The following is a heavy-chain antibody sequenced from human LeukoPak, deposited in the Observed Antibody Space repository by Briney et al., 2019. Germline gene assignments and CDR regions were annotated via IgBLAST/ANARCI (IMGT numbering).Heavy chain of an antibody. CDR3: AKDHYSDSSGYIN. J-gene: IGHJ4*02. V-gene: IGHV3-33*03. CDR2: IWYDGSNK. CDR1: GFTFSSYC. D-gene: IGHD3-22*01. Sequence: QPGRSLRLSCAASGFTFSSYCMHWVRQAPGKGLEWVAVIWYDGSNKYYAYSVKGRFTIARDKSKNTLYLQMNSLRAEAKAVYYCAKDHYSDSSGYINWGQGTLVTVSS.